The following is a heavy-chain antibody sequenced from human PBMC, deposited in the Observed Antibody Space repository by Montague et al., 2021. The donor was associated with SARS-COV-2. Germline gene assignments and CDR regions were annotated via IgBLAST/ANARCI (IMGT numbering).Heavy chain of an antibody. D-gene: IGHD1-1*01. CDR1: GGSISSSNYY. Sequence: SQSLSLTCTVSGGSISSSNYYWGWVRQPPGKGLEWIGSISYRGDPYYNPSLKSRLTISVDTSQNQFSLKLSSVTAADTAVYYCVKPLATGNYYYWGQGTPVTVSS. V-gene: IGHV4-39*01. J-gene: IGHJ4*02. CDR2: ISYRGDP. CDR3: VKPLATGNYYY.